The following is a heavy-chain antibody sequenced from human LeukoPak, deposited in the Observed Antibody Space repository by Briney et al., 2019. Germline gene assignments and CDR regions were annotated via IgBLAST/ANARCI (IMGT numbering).Heavy chain of an antibody. Sequence: GGSLRLSCAASGFTFDDYGMSWVRQAPGKGLEWVSGISWNGAGTDYADSVKGRFTISRDNSKNTLYLQMGSLGPEDMAVYYCARERTSGWDAFDFWGQGTLVTVSS. CDR2: ISWNGAGT. CDR1: GFTFDDYG. D-gene: IGHD6-19*01. J-gene: IGHJ4*02. CDR3: ARERTSGWDAFDF. V-gene: IGHV3-20*04.